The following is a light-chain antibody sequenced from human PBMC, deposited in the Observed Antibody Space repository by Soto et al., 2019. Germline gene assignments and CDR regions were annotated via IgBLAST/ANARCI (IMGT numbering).Light chain of an antibody. CDR3: LQHNSFPPT. CDR2: KAS. Sequence: DIQMTQSPSTLSVSVGERVTITCRASQTISSWLAWYQQKPGKAPKLLIYKASTLKSGVPSRFSGSGSGTEFTLTINSLQPEDFATYYCLQHNSFPPTFGQGTRLEIK. J-gene: IGKJ5*01. V-gene: IGKV1-5*03. CDR1: QTISSW.